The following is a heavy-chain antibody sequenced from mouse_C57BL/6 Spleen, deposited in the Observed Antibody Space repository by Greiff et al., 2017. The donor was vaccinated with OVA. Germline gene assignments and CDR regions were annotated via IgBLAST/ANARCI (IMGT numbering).Heavy chain of an antibody. CDR1: GFTFTDYY. J-gene: IGHJ3*01. CDR3: AKRGRNNRGFAY. V-gene: IGHV7-3*01. CDR2: IRNKANGYTT. Sequence: EVLLVESGGGLVQPGGSLSLSCAASGFTFTDYYMRWVRQPPGKALEWLGFIRNKANGYTTEYSASVKGRFTIFRDNSQSILYLQMNALRADDSATYYCAKRGRNNRGFAYWGQGTLVTVSA. D-gene: IGHD1-1*01.